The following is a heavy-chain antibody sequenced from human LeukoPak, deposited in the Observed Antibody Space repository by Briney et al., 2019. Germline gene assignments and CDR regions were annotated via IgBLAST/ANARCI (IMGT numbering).Heavy chain of an antibody. Sequence: PGGSLRLSCAVSGFTVSSNYMSWVRQAPGKGLEWVSSISSSSSYIYYADSVKGRFTISRDNAKNSLYLQMNSLRAEDTAVYYCARDPSYGGNENWGQGTLVTVSS. CDR3: ARDPSYGGNEN. D-gene: IGHD4-23*01. CDR2: ISSSSSYI. V-gene: IGHV3-21*01. CDR1: GFTVSSNY. J-gene: IGHJ4*02.